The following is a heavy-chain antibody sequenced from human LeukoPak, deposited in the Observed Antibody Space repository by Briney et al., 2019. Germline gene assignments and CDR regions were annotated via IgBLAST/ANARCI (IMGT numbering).Heavy chain of an antibody. CDR2: IWDDGSTQ. J-gene: IGHJ4*02. Sequence: GGSLRLSCAASGFTFSRSGMHWVRQAPGKGLEWVAVIWDDGSTQKYADSMKGRFTISRDNSKSMLYLQMNTLRAEDTAVYYCARDLGSVPFDYWGQGTLVTVSA. CDR1: GFTFSRSG. V-gene: IGHV3-33*01. CDR3: ARDLGSVPFDY.